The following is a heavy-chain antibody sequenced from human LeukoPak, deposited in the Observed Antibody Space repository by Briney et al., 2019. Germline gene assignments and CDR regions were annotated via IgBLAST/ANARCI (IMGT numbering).Heavy chain of an antibody. CDR3: ARVGNGHLDY. D-gene: IGHD2-8*01. V-gene: IGHV4-59*01. J-gene: IGHJ4*02. CDR1: GGALSTFY. Sequence: KPSETLSLTCIVSGGALSTFYWSWIRQPPGKRLEWIGYVYYSGNTNYNPPLKRRVPISIDTSKKQFPLKLSSVTAADTAVYYCARVGNGHLDYWGQGTLGTVSS. CDR2: VYYSGNT.